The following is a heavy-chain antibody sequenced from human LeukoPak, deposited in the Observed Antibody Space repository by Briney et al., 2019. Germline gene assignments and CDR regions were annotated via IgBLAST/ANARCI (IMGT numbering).Heavy chain of an antibody. J-gene: IGHJ5*02. CDR3: ARESNYHGSGTGWFDP. CDR2: FYYSGST. Sequence: SETLSLTCTVSGGSISRGGYSWSWIRQPPGKGLEWIGYFYYSGSTYYNPSLKSRVTISVDTSKNQLSLKLSSVTAADTALYYCARESNYHGSGTGWFDPWGQGTLVTVSS. CDR1: GGSISRGGYS. V-gene: IGHV4-30-4*07. D-gene: IGHD3-10*01.